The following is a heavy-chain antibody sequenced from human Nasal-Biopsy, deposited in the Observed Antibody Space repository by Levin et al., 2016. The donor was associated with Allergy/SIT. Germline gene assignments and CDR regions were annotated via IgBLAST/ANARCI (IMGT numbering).Heavy chain of an antibody. CDR2: IHHLGKT. D-gene: IGHD2-21*01. J-gene: IGHJ3*02. V-gene: IGHV4-4*02. Sequence: SETLSLTCDVSGDSMSGLNWWTWVRQSPGKGLEWIGEIHHLGKTNYNPSLESRVIISIDKSKSQFSLRLNSVTAADTAIYFCARDVGVSDTLYHKSYDIWGQGTTVTVSS. CDR3: ARDVGVSDTLYHKSYDI. CDR1: GDSMSGLNW.